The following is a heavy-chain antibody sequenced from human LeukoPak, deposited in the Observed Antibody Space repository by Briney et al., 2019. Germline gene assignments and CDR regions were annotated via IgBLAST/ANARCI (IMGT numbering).Heavy chain of an antibody. CDR2: VYYTGGT. CDR3: AKSRDAYNGVS. D-gene: IGHD5-24*01. V-gene: IGHV4-59*01. CDR1: GGSMRNYY. J-gene: IGHJ5*02. Sequence: PSETLSLTCTVSGGSMRNYYWTWIRQSPGRGLEWIGYVYYTGGTNYNPSLKRRVTIALDTSKNQFSLKLSSVTAADTALYYCAKSRDAYNGVSWGQGTLVTVSS.